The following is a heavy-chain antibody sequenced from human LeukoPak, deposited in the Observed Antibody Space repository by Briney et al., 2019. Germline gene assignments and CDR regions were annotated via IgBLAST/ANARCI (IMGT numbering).Heavy chain of an antibody. J-gene: IGHJ4*02. Sequence: PSETLSLTCTVPGGSISSGGYYWSWIRQPPGKGLEWIGYIYHSGSTYYNPSLRSRVTISVDRSKNQFSLKLSSVTAADTAVYYCARDRGYSGTRGRFDYWGQGTLVTVSS. CDR2: IYHSGST. CDR1: GGSISSGGYY. CDR3: ARDRGYSGTRGRFDY. D-gene: IGHD5-12*01. V-gene: IGHV4-30-2*01.